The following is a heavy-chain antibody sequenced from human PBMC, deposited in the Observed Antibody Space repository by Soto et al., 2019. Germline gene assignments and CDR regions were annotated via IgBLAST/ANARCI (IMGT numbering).Heavy chain of an antibody. CDR1: GGSISSSSYY. CDR3: ASVDYDFWSGYANRIDX. CDR2: IYYSGST. J-gene: IGHJ4*02. V-gene: IGHV4-39*01. Sequence: SETLSLTCTVSGGSISSSSYYWGWIRQPPGKGLEWIGSIYYSGSTYYNPSLKSRVTISVDTSKNQFSLKLSSVTAADTAVYYCASVDYDFWSGYANRIDXWGQGTLVTV. D-gene: IGHD3-3*01.